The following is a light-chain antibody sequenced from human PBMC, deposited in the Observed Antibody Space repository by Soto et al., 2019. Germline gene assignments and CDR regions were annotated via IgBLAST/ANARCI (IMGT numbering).Light chain of an antibody. J-gene: IGLJ1*01. CDR2: GVS. CDR3: SSYTSSSTLV. V-gene: IGLV2-14*03. Sequence: QSALTQPASVSGSPGQSITISCTGTSSDVGGYNSVSWYQQHPGKAPQFMIYGVSNRPSGVSSRFSGSKSGNTASLTISGLQAEDEADYYCSSYTSSSTLVFVTGTKLTVL. CDR1: SSDVGGYNS.